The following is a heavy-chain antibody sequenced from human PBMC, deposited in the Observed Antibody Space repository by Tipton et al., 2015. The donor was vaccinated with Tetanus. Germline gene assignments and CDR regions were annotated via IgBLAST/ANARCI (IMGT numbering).Heavy chain of an antibody. CDR2: IHHSGST. D-gene: IGHD6-13*01. J-gene: IGHJ6*02. V-gene: IGHV4-61*01. Sequence: TLSLTCTVSGDSVSSGSVYWSWIRQPPGKGLEWIGEIHHSGSTNYNPSLKSRVTMSIDTSKNQFSLKVSSVTAADTAVYHCAMYCRIISSWDVRPGVYYYGMDVWGQGTTVTVSS. CDR1: GDSVSSGSVY. CDR3: AMYCRIISSWDVRPGVYYYGMDV.